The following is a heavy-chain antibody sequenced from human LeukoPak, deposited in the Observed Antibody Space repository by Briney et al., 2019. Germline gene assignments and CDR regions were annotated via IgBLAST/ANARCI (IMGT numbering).Heavy chain of an antibody. CDR3: ATGPRFSGYYFDY. V-gene: IGHV1-24*01. Sequence: ASVKVSCKVSGYTLTELSMHWVRQAPGKGLEWMGGFDPEDGETIYAQKFQGRVTMTEDTSTDTAYLELSSLRSEDTAVYYCATGPRFSGYYFDYWGQGTLVTVSS. CDR1: GYTLTELS. J-gene: IGHJ4*02. CDR2: FDPEDGET. D-gene: IGHD3-10*01.